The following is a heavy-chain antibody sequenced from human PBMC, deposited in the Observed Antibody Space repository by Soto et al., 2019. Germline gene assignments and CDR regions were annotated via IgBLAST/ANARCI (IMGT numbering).Heavy chain of an antibody. J-gene: IGHJ4*02. V-gene: IGHV1-2*02. CDR3: AADVIAVAGDFDH. CDR1: GFSFTGYD. D-gene: IGHD6-19*01. CDR2: INASSGST. Sequence: ASVKVSCKASGFSFTGYDIHWLRQSPGQGLEWMGRINASSGSTDYAQKFQGRVTMTRDMSTGTAYMELSSLRSEDTAVYYCAADVIAVAGDFDHWGQGTQVTVSS.